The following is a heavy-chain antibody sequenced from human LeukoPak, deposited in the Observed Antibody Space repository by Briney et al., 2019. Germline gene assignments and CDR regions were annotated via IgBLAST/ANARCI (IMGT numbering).Heavy chain of an antibody. Sequence: GGSLRLSCAASGFTFSNYAMSWVRQAPGKGLEWVCSISDSAGTTFYADSVTGRFTISRDNSKNTLYLQMNSLRADDTAVYYCAKVGSQWLDLGWFDPWGQGTLVTVSS. D-gene: IGHD6-19*01. CDR3: AKVGSQWLDLGWFDP. V-gene: IGHV3-23*01. J-gene: IGHJ5*02. CDR2: ISDSAGTT. CDR1: GFTFSNYA.